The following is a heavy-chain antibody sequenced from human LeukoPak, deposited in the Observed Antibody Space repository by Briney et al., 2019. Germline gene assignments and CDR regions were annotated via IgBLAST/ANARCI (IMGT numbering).Heavy chain of an antibody. CDR3: ARAINVPNWNRTPYAY. D-gene: IGHD1-1*01. V-gene: IGHV3-23*01. CDR1: GFTFSSSA. Sequence: GGSLRLSCAASGFTFSSSAMTWVRQAPGRGLEWVAAISGSGSSTNLADSVKGRFTISRDNSKSTLYLQMNSLRAEDTAVYYCARAINVPNWNRTPYAYWGQGTLVTVSS. J-gene: IGHJ4*02. CDR2: ISGSGSST.